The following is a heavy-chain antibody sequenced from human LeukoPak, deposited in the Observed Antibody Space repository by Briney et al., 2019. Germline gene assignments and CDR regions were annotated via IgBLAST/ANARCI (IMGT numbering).Heavy chain of an antibody. CDR3: ATGGPEGYYDGSGYSFDY. Sequence: GGSLRLSCAASGFTFSSYTMSWVRQAPGRGLEWVSTISGGGGNTYYSDSLKGRFTISRDNSKNTLYLQMHSLRAEDTAVYYCATGGPEGYYDGSGYSFDYWGQGTLVTVSS. J-gene: IGHJ4*02. D-gene: IGHD3-22*01. V-gene: IGHV3-23*01. CDR2: ISGGGGNT. CDR1: GFTFSSYT.